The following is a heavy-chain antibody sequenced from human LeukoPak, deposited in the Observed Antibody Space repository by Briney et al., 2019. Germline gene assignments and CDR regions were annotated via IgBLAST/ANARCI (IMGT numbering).Heavy chain of an antibody. J-gene: IGHJ4*02. CDR3: ARLGRYSYGPGTDY. V-gene: IGHV5-51*01. CDR2: IYTGDSDT. CDR1: GYSFTSYC. Sequence: GESLKIFCSGSGYSFTSYCIGWVRQMPGKGVEWRGIIYTGDSDTRYSPSFQGQVTISADTSISTAYLQWSSLKASDTAMYYCARLGRYSYGPGTDYWGQGTLVTVSS. D-gene: IGHD5-18*01.